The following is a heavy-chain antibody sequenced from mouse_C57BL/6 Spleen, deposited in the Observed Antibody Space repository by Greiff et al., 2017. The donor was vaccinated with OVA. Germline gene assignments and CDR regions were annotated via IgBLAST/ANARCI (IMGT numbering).Heavy chain of an antibody. CDR2: IDPSDSYT. D-gene: IGHD4-1*01. V-gene: IGHV1-59*01. CDR3: ARATGSAWFAY. CDR1: GYTFTSYW. J-gene: IGHJ3*01. Sequence: QVQLKQPGAELVRPGTSVKLSCKASGYTFTSYWMHWVKQRPGQGLEWIGVIDPSDSYTNYNQKFKGKATLTVDTSSSTAYMQLSSLTSEDSAVYYCARATGSAWFAYWGQGTLVTVSA.